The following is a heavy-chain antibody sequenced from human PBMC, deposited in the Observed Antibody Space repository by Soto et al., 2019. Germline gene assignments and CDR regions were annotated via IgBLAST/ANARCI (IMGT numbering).Heavy chain of an antibody. V-gene: IGHV3-30*03. CDR3: ASPREDI. CDR1: GFTFSSYG. Sequence: QVQLVESGGGVVQPGRSLRLSCAASGFTFSSYGMHWVRQAPGKGLEWVAVISYDGSNKYYADSVKGRFTISRDNSKNTLYLQMNSLRAEDTAVYYCASPREDIWGQGTMVTVSS. CDR2: ISYDGSNK. D-gene: IGHD1-26*01. J-gene: IGHJ3*02.